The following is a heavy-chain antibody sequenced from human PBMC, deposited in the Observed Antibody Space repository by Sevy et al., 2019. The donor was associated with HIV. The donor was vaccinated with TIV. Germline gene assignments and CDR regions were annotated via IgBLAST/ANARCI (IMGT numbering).Heavy chain of an antibody. CDR3: AYENAWGRGYS. CDR1: GGSITSLY. CDR2: IYYIGNT. D-gene: IGHD1-26*01. V-gene: IGHV4-59*08. J-gene: IGHJ4*02. Sequence: SETLSLTCTVSGGSITSLYWGWIRQPPGKGLEWIANIYYIGNTNYNPSLKSRVTISLDTSKNQFSLRLSSVTAADTAIYYCAYENAWGRGYSWGQGTLVTVSS.